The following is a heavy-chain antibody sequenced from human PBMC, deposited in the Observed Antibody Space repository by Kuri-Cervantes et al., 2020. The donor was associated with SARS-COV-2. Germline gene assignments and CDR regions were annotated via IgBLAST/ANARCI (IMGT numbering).Heavy chain of an antibody. J-gene: IGHJ4*02. CDR3: GTLFKYESSAYRPIEN. D-gene: IGHD3-22*01. V-gene: IGHV3-21*04. CDR1: GFTFSSYS. Sequence: GESLKISCAASGFTFSSYSMNWVRQAPGKGLEWVSSISSSSSYIYYADSVKGRFTISRDNSKNSLYLQMNSLRVEDTAVYYCGTLFKYESSAYRPIENWGQGILVTVSS. CDR2: ISSSSSYI.